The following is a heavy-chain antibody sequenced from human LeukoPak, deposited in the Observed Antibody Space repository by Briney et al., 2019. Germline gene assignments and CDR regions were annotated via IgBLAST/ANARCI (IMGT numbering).Heavy chain of an antibody. CDR2: IRYDGSNK. CDR1: GFTFSSYG. CDR3: AKEVLPPLDIVVVPAAGPPDY. D-gene: IGHD2-2*03. Sequence: PGGTLRLSCAASGFTFSSYGMHWVRQAPGKGREWVAFIRYDGSNKYYADSVKGRFTISRDNSKNTLYLQMNSLRAEDTAVYYCAKEVLPPLDIVVVPAAGPPDYWGQGTLVTVSS. V-gene: IGHV3-30*02. J-gene: IGHJ4*02.